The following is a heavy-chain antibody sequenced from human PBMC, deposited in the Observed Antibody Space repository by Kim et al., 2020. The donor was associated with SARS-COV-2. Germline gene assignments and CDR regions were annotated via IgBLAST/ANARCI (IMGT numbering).Heavy chain of an antibody. CDR1: GFTFSNYG. D-gene: IGHD3-16*01. J-gene: IGHJ4*02. Sequence: GGSLRLSCSASGFTFSNYGMNWVRQAPGKGLEGMANINGDGSNKYYVDSVKGRFIISRDNSKNSLYLQMDSLGAEDTAVYYCAKGGGQTLDYWGQGTRVTVSS. V-gene: IGHV3-30*02. CDR2: INGDGSNK. CDR3: AKGGGQTLDY.